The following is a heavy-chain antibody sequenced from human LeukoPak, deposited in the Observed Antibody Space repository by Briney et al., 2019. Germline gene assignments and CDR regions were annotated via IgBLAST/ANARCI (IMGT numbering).Heavy chain of an antibody. CDR1: GFTFTIYA. J-gene: IGHJ4*02. D-gene: IGHD2-2*02. CDR3: ARDSDTPGCFHY. CDR2: ITGSGSTT. V-gene: IGHV3-23*01. Sequence: GGSLRLSCAASGFTFTIYAMNWVRQARGKGLEWVSGITGSGSTTYYADSVKGRFTISRDNSKNTLYLQMTSLRAEDTAIYYCARDSDTPGCFHYWGQGTPVTVSS.